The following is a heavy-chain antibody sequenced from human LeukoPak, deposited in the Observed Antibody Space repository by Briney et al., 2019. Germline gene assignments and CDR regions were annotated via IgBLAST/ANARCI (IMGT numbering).Heavy chain of an antibody. CDR2: ISNSGGIS. J-gene: IGHJ3*02. CDR3: AVEGFDI. CDR1: GFTFSSYA. Sequence: GGSPILSCATSGFTFSSYAMTWVSQAPGKGLEWASIISNSGGISVYADSVKGRFTISRDNSKNTLYLQMSSLRAEDTAVYYCAVEGFDIWGHGTMVTVSS. V-gene: IGHV3-23*01. D-gene: IGHD1-1*01.